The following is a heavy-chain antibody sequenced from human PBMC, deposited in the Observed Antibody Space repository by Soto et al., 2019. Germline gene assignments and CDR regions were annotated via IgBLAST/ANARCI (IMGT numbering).Heavy chain of an antibody. D-gene: IGHD5-18*01. CDR2: IIPIFGTA. CDR3: ARAHQPFDTGMVFFSDY. V-gene: IGHV1-69*13. Sequence: GASVKVSCKASGGTFSSYAISWVRQAPGQGLEWMGGIIPIFGTANYAQKFQGRVTITADESTSTAYMELSSLRSEDTAVYYCARAHQPFDTGMVFFSDYRGQGILVTVSS. J-gene: IGHJ4*02. CDR1: GGTFSSYA.